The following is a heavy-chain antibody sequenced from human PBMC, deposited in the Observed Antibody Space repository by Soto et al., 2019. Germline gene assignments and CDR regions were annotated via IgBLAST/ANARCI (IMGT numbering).Heavy chain of an antibody. CDR3: ASDSSGYYSYFDY. CDR2: ISGSGGST. Sequence: GGSLRLSCAASGFTFSSYAMSWVRQAPGRGLEWVSAISGSGGSTYYADSVKGRFTISRDNSKNTLYLQMNSLRAEDTAVYYCASDSSGYYSYFDYWGQGTLVTVSS. J-gene: IGHJ4*02. V-gene: IGHV3-23*01. D-gene: IGHD3-22*01. CDR1: GFTFSSYA.